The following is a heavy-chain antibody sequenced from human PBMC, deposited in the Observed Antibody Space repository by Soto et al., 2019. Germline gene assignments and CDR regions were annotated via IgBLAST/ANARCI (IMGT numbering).Heavy chain of an antibody. CDR1: GFTFNTYF. CDR3: ARDTSNSFDS. Sequence: HVQLLQSGGELKKPGASVKVSCNTSGFTFNTYFISWVRQAPGQGLEWMGWISPYNGNTKYGEKFQGRVTMTTDTITRTAYMALRNLRIDDTAVYYCARDTSNSFDSWGQGTLGTVSS. D-gene: IGHD2-2*01. V-gene: IGHV1-18*01. J-gene: IGHJ4*02. CDR2: ISPYNGNT.